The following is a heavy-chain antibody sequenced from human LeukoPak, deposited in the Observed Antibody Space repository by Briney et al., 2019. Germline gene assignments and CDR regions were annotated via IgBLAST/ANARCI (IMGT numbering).Heavy chain of an antibody. D-gene: IGHD6-19*01. CDR1: GFTFSSYA. CDR3: AREGYSSGWYAFDY. J-gene: IGHJ4*02. CDR2: FTGSGGST. Sequence: GGSLRLSCAASGFTFSSYAMSWVRQAPGKGLEWVSAFTGSGGSTYYADSVKGRFTISRDNSKNTLYLQMNSLRDEDTAVYYCAREGYSSGWYAFDYWGQGTLVTVSS. V-gene: IGHV3-23*01.